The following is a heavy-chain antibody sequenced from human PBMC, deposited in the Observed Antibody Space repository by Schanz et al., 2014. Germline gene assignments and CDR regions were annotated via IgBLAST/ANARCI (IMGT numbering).Heavy chain of an antibody. CDR2: IATSSSTR. CDR1: GFTFSSYA. CDR3: ASGVHVSSLQKGLQF. V-gene: IGHV3-48*01. D-gene: IGHD3-10*01. Sequence: EVKLVESGGGAVRPGGSLRLSCAASGFTFSSYAMHWVRQVPGKGLEWLSYIATSSSTRHYADSVKGRVTISRDNAKNSVSLQMRRLRVEDTAVYYCASGVHVSSLQKGLQFWGRGTLVIVSS. J-gene: IGHJ1*01.